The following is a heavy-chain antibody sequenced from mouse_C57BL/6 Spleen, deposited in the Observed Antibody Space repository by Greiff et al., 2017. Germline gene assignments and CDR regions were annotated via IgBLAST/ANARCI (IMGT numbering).Heavy chain of an antibody. Sequence: EVNVVESGGGLVKPGGSLKLSCAASGFTFSDYGMHWVRQAPEKGLEWVAYISSGSSTIYYADTVKGRFTISRDNAKNTLFLQMTSLRSEDTAMYYCARRDTTVVDYWGQGTTLTVSS. J-gene: IGHJ2*01. CDR2: ISSGSSTI. V-gene: IGHV5-17*01. CDR3: ARRDTTVVDY. D-gene: IGHD1-1*01. CDR1: GFTFSDYG.